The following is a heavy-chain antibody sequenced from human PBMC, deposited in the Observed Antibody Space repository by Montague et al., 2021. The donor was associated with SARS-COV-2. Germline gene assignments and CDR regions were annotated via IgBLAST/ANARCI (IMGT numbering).Heavy chain of an antibody. Sequence: SETLSLTCTVSGGSISSYYWSWIRQPAGKGLEWIGRFYTTGSTNYNPSLKSRVTMSVDTSKNQFSLKLSSVTAADTAVYYCARSTFYSSGWWDDWYFDLWGRGTPVTVSS. J-gene: IGHJ2*01. V-gene: IGHV4-4*07. CDR3: ARSTFYSSGWWDDWYFDL. CDR2: FYTTGST. D-gene: IGHD6-19*01. CDR1: GGSISSYY.